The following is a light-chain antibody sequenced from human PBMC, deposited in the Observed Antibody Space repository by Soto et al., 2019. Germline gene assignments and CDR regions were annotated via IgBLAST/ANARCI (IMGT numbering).Light chain of an antibody. V-gene: IGKV1-27*01. CDR1: QDINNY. Sequence: DIQMTQSPSSLSASVGDRVTITFRASQDINNYLAWYQQKPGKPPKLLIYAASTLKSGVPSRFSGGGSGTDFTLTINSLQPEDVATYYCQRYNNGPPVTFGPGTKV. J-gene: IGKJ3*01. CDR2: AAS. CDR3: QRYNNGPPVT.